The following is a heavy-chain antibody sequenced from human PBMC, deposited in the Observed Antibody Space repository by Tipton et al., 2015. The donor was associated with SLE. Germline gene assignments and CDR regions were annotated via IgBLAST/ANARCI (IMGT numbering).Heavy chain of an antibody. V-gene: IGHV1-18*01. J-gene: IGHJ5*02. Sequence: QVQLVQSGAEVKKPGASVKVSCKASGYTFTSYGFSWVRQAPGQGLEWMGWISGHNGNTYYAQNLQGRVTMTRNTSVSTAYMELSSLRSEDTAVYYCARTTGGTPFDPWGQGTLVTVSS. D-gene: IGHD1-14*01. CDR1: GYTFTSYG. CDR3: ARTTGGTPFDP. CDR2: ISGHNGNT.